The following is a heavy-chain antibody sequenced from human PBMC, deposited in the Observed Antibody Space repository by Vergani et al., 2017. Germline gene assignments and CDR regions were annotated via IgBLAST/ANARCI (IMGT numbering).Heavy chain of an antibody. V-gene: IGHV2-26*01. CDR2: IFSNDEK. CDR1: GFSLNNARMG. Sequence: QVTLKESGPVLVKPTETLTLTCTVSGFSLNNARMGVSWIRQPPGKALEWLAHIFSNDEKYYSASLKSRLTISKDTSKSHVVLTMTNMDPVDTATYYCARKLASPSFDSWGQGTLVTVSS. CDR3: ARKLASPSFDS. J-gene: IGHJ4*02. D-gene: IGHD5-12*01.